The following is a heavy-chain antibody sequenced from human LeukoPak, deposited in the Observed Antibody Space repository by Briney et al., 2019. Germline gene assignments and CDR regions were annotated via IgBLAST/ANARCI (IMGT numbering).Heavy chain of an antibody. Sequence: SGTLSLTCTVSGGSISSYFWSWIRQPPGKGLEWIGYIYYSGSTNYNPSLNSRVTISVDTSKNHFSLKLSSVTAADTAVYYCARTTDDDAFDIWGQGTMVTVSS. D-gene: IGHD4-17*01. CDR3: ARTTDDDAFDI. V-gene: IGHV4-59*01. CDR1: GGSISSYF. CDR2: IYYSGST. J-gene: IGHJ3*02.